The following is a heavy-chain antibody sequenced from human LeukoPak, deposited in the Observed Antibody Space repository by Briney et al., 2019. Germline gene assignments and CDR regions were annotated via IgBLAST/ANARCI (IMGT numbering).Heavy chain of an antibody. D-gene: IGHD3-10*01. Sequence: VASVWVSCKASGYTFTDYYMHWVRQAPGQGLEWMGWINSNSGGANYAQKFQGRVTVTRDTSISTVYMELHSLRSDDMAVYYCARRTFYSGSGSPAFFDYWGQGTLVTVSS. CDR3: ARRTFYSGSGSPAFFDY. J-gene: IGHJ4*02. CDR2: INSNSGGA. V-gene: IGHV1-2*02. CDR1: GYTFTDYY.